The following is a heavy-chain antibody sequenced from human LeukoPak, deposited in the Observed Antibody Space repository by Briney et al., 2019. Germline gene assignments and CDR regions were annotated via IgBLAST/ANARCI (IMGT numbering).Heavy chain of an antibody. CDR2: IYTDGST. CDR1: GFTVSSHY. Sequence: GGSLRLSCVASGFTVSSHYMSWVRQAPGKGLEWVSAIYTDGSTYYAGSVKGRFTISRDNSENTLYLQMNSLRVEDTAVYYCARDRPAGGVGDFDHWGQGTLVTVSS. V-gene: IGHV3-66*01. D-gene: IGHD3-16*01. CDR3: ARDRPAGGVGDFDH. J-gene: IGHJ4*02.